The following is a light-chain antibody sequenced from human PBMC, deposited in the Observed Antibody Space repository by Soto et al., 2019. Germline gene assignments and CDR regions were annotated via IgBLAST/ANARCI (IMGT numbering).Light chain of an antibody. J-gene: IGLJ1*01. CDR3: SSYTTSYFYV. CDR1: VRDIGAYDY. CDR2: GVK. V-gene: IGLV2-14*01. Sequence: QAALTQPASLSGPPGQSITISCTGSVRDIGAYDYVSWYQQHPGKAPKLLIYGVKNRPSGVSYRFSASKSAFTASLTISGLQAEDEAHYYCSSYTTSYFYVYGPGTKVTVL.